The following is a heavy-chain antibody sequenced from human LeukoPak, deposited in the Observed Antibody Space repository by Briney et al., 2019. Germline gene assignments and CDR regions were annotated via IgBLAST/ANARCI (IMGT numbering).Heavy chain of an antibody. CDR2: IWYDGSNK. D-gene: IGHD2-2*01. J-gene: IGHJ4*02. Sequence: GGSLRLSCAASGFTFSSYGMHWVRQAPGKGLEWVAVIWYDGSNKYYADSVKGRFTISRDNSKNTLYLQMNSLRAEDTAVYYCARDPYCSSTSCYFDYWGQGTLVTVSS. CDR3: ARDPYCSSTSCYFDY. V-gene: IGHV3-33*01. CDR1: GFTFSSYG.